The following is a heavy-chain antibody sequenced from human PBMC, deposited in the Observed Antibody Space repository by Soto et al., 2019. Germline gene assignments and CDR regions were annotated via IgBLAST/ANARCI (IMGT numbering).Heavy chain of an antibody. CDR3: ARVYPGSGWPYHYYGMDV. CDR1: GFTFSTYW. Sequence: PGGSLRLSCVASGFTFSTYWMSWVRQAPGKGLEWVANIKQDGSEKYYVDSVKDRFTISRDNAKNSLYLQMNSLRAEDSAVYYCARVYPGSGWPYHYYGMDVWGQGTTVTLSS. J-gene: IGHJ6*02. CDR2: IKQDGSEK. V-gene: IGHV3-7*01. D-gene: IGHD6-19*01.